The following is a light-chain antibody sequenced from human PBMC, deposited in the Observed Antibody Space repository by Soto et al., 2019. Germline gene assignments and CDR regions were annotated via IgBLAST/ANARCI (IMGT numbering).Light chain of an antibody. CDR2: DVS. Sequence: QSALTQPRSVSGSPGQSVTISCTGTSSDVGGYNYVSWYQQHPGKPPKLMIYDVSKRPSRVPDRFSGSKSGNTASLTISGVQAEDEADYYCCSYGGSYTHVFGTGTKLTVL. V-gene: IGLV2-11*01. CDR3: CSYGGSYTHV. J-gene: IGLJ1*01. CDR1: SSDVGGYNY.